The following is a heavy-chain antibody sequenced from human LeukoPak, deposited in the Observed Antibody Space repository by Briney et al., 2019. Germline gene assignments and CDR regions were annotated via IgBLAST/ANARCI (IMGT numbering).Heavy chain of an antibody. CDR1: GFTFSSYS. V-gene: IGHV3-21*01. CDR2: ISSSSYI. Sequence: GGSLRLSCAASGFTFSSYSMNWVRQAPGKGLEWVSSISSSSYIYYADSVKGRFTISRDNAKNSLYLQMNSLRAEDTAVYYCARDLIPHQLPKAYFDYWGQGTLVTVSS. CDR3: ARDLIPHQLPKAYFDY. J-gene: IGHJ4*02. D-gene: IGHD2-2*01.